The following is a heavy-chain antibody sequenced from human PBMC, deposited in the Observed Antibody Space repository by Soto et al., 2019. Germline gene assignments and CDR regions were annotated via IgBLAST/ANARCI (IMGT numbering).Heavy chain of an antibody. D-gene: IGHD3-22*01. V-gene: IGHV4-38-2*02. CDR2: IFHSGST. CDR3: AREDYYDGSGYYYYFDY. CDR1: GYSISSGYY. Sequence: SETLSLTCAVSGYSISSGYYWGFIRQPPGKGLEWIGSIFHSGSTYYNPSLKSRVTISVDTSQNHFSLKLSSVTAADTAVYYCAREDYYDGSGYYYYFDYWGHGTLVTVSS. J-gene: IGHJ4*01.